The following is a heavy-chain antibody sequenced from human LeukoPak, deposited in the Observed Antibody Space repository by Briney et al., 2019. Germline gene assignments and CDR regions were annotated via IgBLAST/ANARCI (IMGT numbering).Heavy chain of an antibody. CDR1: GFTFSSTW. CDR2: INQAGSEK. V-gene: IGHV3-7*03. CDR3: VRESWYFDL. J-gene: IGHJ2*01. Sequence: GGSLRLSCAASGFTFSSTWMDWVRPAPGKGLEWVANINQAGSEKYYVDSVKGRFTISRDNAKNSLYLQINSLRAEDTAVYYCVRESWYFDLWGRGTLVTVSS.